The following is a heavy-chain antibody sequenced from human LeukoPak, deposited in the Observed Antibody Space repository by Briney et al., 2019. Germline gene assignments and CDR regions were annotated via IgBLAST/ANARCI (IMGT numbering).Heavy chain of an antibody. CDR1: GFTFSSYG. Sequence: PGGSLRLSCAASGFTFSSYGMSWVRQAPGKGLEWVSAISGSGGSTYYADSVKGRFTISRDNSKNTLYLQMNSLRAEDTAVYYCARDRSGDCYFDYWGQGTLVTVSS. V-gene: IGHV3-23*01. J-gene: IGHJ4*02. CDR2: ISGSGGST. D-gene: IGHD2-21*02. CDR3: ARDRSGDCYFDY.